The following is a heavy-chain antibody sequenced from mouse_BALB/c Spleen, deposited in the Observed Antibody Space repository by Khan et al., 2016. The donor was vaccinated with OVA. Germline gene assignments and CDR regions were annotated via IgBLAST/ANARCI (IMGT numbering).Heavy chain of an antibody. Sequence: QVQLKESGPGLVAPSQSLSITCTVSGFSLTSYGVNWVRQPPGKGLEWLGVIWGDGNTNYHSALISRLSISNATSKSQVFLKLNSLTTDDSATYYGAKWGAGSTYAMYYWVQGTSVTVSS. CDR1: GFSLTSYG. V-gene: IGHV2-3*01. CDR2: IWGDGNT. CDR3: AKWGAGSTYAMYY. J-gene: IGHJ4*01.